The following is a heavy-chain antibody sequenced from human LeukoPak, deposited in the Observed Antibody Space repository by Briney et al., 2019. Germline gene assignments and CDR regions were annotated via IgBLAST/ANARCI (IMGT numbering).Heavy chain of an antibody. CDR2: ISAYNGNT. D-gene: IGHD2-2*03. J-gene: IGHJ6*03. CDR1: GYTFTGYY. Sequence: XXXKXXGYTFTGYYMHWVRQAPGQGLEWMGWISAYNGNTNYAQKLQGRVTMTTDTSTSTAYMELRSLRSDDTAVYYCARAGYCSSTSCYEHYYYYYYMDVWGKGTTVTVSS. CDR3: ARAGYCSSTSCYEHYYYYYYMDV. V-gene: IGHV1-18*04.